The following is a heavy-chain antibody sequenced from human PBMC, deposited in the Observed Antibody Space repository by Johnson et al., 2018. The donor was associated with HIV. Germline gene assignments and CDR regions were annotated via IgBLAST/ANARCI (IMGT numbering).Heavy chain of an antibody. D-gene: IGHD3-10*01. Sequence: QVQLVESGGGVVKPGGSLRLSCAASGFTFSDYYMSWIRQAPGKGLEWVSYISSSGSTIYYADSVKGRFTISRDNSKNTLDLQMNSLTIEDTAVFYCAKTRMGGILDAFDLWGQGTMVIVS. J-gene: IGHJ3*01. CDR1: GFTFSDYY. V-gene: IGHV3-11*04. CDR2: ISSSGSTI. CDR3: AKTRMGGILDAFDL.